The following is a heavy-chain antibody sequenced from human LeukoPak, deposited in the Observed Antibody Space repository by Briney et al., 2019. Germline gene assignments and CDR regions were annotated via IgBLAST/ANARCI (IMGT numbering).Heavy chain of an antibody. V-gene: IGHV4-34*01. CDR3: ARRRGNTSGFQGYYFDY. Sequence: SETLSLTCAVYGGSFSGYYWSWIRQPPGKGLEWIGEINHSGSTNYNPSLKSRVTISVDTSKNQFSLKLSSVTAADTAVYYCARRRGNTSGFQGYYFDYWGQGTLVTVSS. CDR1: GGSFSGYY. CDR2: INHSGST. J-gene: IGHJ4*02. D-gene: IGHD6-19*01.